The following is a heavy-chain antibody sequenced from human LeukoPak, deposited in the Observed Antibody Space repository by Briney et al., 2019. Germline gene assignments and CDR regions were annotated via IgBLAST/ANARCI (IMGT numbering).Heavy chain of an antibody. CDR2: ISWNSGSI. Sequence: GGSLRLSCAASGFTFDDYAMHWVRQAPGKGLEWVSGISWNSGSIGYADSVKGRFTISRDNAKNSLYLQMNSLRAEDTALYYCAKEYYYGSGTYPPYDYWGQGTLVAVSS. D-gene: IGHD3-10*01. V-gene: IGHV3-9*01. J-gene: IGHJ4*02. CDR1: GFTFDDYA. CDR3: AKEYYYGSGTYPPYDY.